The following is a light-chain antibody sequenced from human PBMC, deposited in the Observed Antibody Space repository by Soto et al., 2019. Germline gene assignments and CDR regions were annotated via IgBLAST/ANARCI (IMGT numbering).Light chain of an antibody. CDR1: GRDIGAYDY. Sequence: QSVLTQPASVSGSPGQSISIACTGSGRDIGAYDYVSWYQQHPRKAPKPLISRITNRPSACSYRSSASKSAFTASLTISALQAEDEAHYCCSFHTTSYFYVFGPGTKVTVL. CDR3: SFHTTSYFYV. V-gene: IGLV2-14*01. CDR2: RIT. J-gene: IGLJ1*01.